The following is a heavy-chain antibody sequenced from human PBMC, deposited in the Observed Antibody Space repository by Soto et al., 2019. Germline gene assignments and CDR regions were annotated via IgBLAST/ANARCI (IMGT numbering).Heavy chain of an antibody. Sequence: ASVKVSCKASGFTFTSSAVQWVRQARGQRLEWIGWIVVGSGNTNYAQKFQERVTITRDMSTSTAYMELSSLRSEDTAVYYCAADYNSSGWYGHYWGQGNLVTVSS. CDR3: AADYNSSGWYGHY. CDR2: IVVGSGNT. J-gene: IGHJ4*02. CDR1: GFTFTSSA. D-gene: IGHD6-19*01. V-gene: IGHV1-58*01.